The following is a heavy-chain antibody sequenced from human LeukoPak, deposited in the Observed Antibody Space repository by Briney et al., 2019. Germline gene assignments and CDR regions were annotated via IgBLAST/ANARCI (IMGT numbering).Heavy chain of an antibody. V-gene: IGHV3-53*04. D-gene: IGHD5-18*01. Sequence: GGSLRLSCAASGFTVSINCMTWGRQAPGKGLEWVSTIYSGGTTYYADSVMGRFTISRHNSRNTLYLQMNSLRAEDTAVYYCARVDTVMAYYFDLWGQGTLVTVSS. CDR1: GFTVSINC. J-gene: IGHJ4*02. CDR2: IYSGGTT. CDR3: ARVDTVMAYYFDL.